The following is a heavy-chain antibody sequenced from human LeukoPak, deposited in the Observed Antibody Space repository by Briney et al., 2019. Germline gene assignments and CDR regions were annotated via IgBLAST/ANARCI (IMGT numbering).Heavy chain of an antibody. D-gene: IGHD6-6*01. CDR3: ARDIGQLVS. J-gene: IGHJ4*02. CDR1: AFTFSSNW. V-gene: IGHV3-7*01. Sequence: GGSLRLSCAVSAFTFSSNWMSWVRQAPGKGLEWVANINQGGSEKYYVDSLKGRFTISRDNAKNLLYLQMKSLRAEDTALYYCARDIGQLVSWGQGTLVTVSS. CDR2: INQGGSEK.